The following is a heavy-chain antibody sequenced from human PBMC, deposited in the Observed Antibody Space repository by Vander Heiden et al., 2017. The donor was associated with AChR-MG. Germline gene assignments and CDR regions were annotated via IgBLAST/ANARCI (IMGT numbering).Heavy chain of an antibody. CDR1: GFTFSSYG. V-gene: IGHV3-30*18. Sequence: QVQLVESGGGVVQPGRSLRLSCAASGFTFSSYGMHWVRQAPGKGLEWVAVISYDGSNKYYADSVKGRFTISRDNSKNTLYLQMNSRRAEDTAVYYCAKEGTGGSSWTNDIWGQGTMVTVSS. CDR2: ISYDGSNK. J-gene: IGHJ3*02. D-gene: IGHD6-13*01. CDR3: AKEGTGGSSWTNDI.